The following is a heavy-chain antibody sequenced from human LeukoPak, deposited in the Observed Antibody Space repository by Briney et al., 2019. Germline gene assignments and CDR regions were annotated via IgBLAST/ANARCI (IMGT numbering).Heavy chain of an antibody. Sequence: SETLSLTCTVSGGSIGSNSYYWGWIRQPPGKGLEWIGGVYYSGSTYYTPSLKSRVTISVDTSKNQFSLKLTSVTAADTAVYYCARQGRDSSAYRRAFDVWGQGTMVTVSS. J-gene: IGHJ3*01. CDR2: VYYSGST. CDR1: GGSIGSNSYY. CDR3: ARQGRDSSAYRRAFDV. V-gene: IGHV4-39*01. D-gene: IGHD3-22*01.